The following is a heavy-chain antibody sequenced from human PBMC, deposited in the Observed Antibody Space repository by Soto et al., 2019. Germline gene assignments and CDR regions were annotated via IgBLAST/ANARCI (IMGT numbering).Heavy chain of an antibody. D-gene: IGHD3-3*01. CDR3: ARGFTDKYYDFWSGPRPYYYYGMDV. CDR1: GGTFSSYA. CDR2: IIPIFGTA. V-gene: IGHV1-69*13. Sequence: GASVKVSCKASGGTFSSYAISWVRQAPGQGLEWMGGIIPIFGTANYAQKLQGRVTTTADESTSTAYMELSSLRSEDTAVYYCARGFTDKYYDFWSGPRPYYYYGMDVWGQGTTDTVSS. J-gene: IGHJ6*02.